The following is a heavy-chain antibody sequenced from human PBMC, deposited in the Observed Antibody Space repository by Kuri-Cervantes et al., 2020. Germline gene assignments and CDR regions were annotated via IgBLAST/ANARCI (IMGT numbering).Heavy chain of an antibody. CDR2: ISTSGSTE. CDR3: ARESRWNYYFDY. V-gene: IGHV3-11*01. D-gene: IGHD4-23*01. Sequence: GESLKISCVASGFTFSDYYMTWIRQAPGKGLEWVAYISTSGSTEYYADSVKGRFTISRDNVKNSVHLQMNSLRAEDTAVYYCARESRWNYYFDYWGQGTLVTVSS. J-gene: IGHJ4*02. CDR1: GFTFSDYY.